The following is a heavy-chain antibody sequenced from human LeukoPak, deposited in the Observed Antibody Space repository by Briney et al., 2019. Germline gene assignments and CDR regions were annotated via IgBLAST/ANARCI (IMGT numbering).Heavy chain of an antibody. V-gene: IGHV3-7*01. CDR2: IKQDGSEK. CDR1: GFPFSSYR. J-gene: IGHJ4*02. D-gene: IGHD3-10*01. CDR3: VRGFGNFDY. Sequence: GGSLRLSCAVSGFPFSSYRMTWVRQAPGKGLEWVANIKQDGSEKNYVDSVKGRFTISRDNTKNSLYLQMNTMRAEDTAVYYCVRGFGNFDYWGQGTLVTVSS.